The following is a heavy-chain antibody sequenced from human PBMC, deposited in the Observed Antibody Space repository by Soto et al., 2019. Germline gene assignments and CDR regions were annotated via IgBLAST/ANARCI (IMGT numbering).Heavy chain of an antibody. CDR2: INHSGST. CDR3: ARLGNYYGSGSYLRPLYFDY. CDR1: GGSFSGYY. J-gene: IGHJ4*02. V-gene: IGHV4-34*01. Sequence: SETLSLTCAVYGGSFSGYYWSWIRQPPGKGLEWIGEINHSGSTNYNPSLKSRVTISVDTSKNQFSLKLGSVTAADTAVYYCARLGNYYGSGSYLRPLYFDYWGQGTLVTVSS. D-gene: IGHD3-10*01.